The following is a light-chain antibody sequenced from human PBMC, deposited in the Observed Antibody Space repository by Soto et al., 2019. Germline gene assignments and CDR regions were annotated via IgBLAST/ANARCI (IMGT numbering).Light chain of an antibody. Sequence: EILLTQSPSTLSLSPGEGVTLSCRASQSVTVNSLAWYQQKPGQAPRLLIYAASTRAAAVPDRFTGSGSGTDFALTISRLEPEDFAVYYCQQHGSSPWTFGQGTKVDIK. CDR2: AAS. CDR1: QSVTVNS. J-gene: IGKJ1*01. V-gene: IGKV3-20*01. CDR3: QQHGSSPWT.